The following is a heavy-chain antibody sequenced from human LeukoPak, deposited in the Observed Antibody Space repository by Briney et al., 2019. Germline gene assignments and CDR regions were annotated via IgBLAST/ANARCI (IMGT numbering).Heavy chain of an antibody. CDR3: AKTRYRGSSSGNFDY. D-gene: IGHD6-13*01. V-gene: IGHV3-30*02. CDR1: GFTFSSYG. CDR2: IRYDGSNK. J-gene: IGHJ4*02. Sequence: GGSLRLSCAASGFTFSSYGMHWVRQAPGKGLEWVAFIRYDGSNKYYAGSVKGRFTISRDNPKNTLYLQMNSLRAEDTAVYYCAKTRYRGSSSGNFDYWGQGTLVTVSS.